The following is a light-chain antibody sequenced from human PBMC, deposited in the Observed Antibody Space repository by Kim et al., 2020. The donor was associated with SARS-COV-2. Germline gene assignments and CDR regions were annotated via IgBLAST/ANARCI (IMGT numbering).Light chain of an antibody. CDR2: NNN. J-gene: IGLJ3*02. CDR1: SSNIGSNT. V-gene: IGLV1-44*01. CDR3: AAWDATLNGPV. Sequence: GQRVSVSCSGSSSNIGSNTVNWYQRLPGTAPKLLIHNNNQRPSGVSNRFSASKSGTSASLAISGLQSEDEADYYCAAWDATLNGPVFGGGTKVTVL.